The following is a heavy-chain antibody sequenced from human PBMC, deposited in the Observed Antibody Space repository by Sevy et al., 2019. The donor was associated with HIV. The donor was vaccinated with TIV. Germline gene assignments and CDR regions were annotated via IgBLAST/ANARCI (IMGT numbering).Heavy chain of an antibody. J-gene: IGHJ4*02. CDR1: GFTFTSYG. D-gene: IGHD1-7*01. CDR2: ISYDGSNK. Sequence: GVSLRLSCAASGFTFTSYGMHWVRQAPGKGLEWVAVISYDGSNKYYADSVKGRFTISRDNSKNTLYLQMNSLRAEDTAVYYCAKGARTPPTLYFDYWGQGTLVTVSS. V-gene: IGHV3-30*18. CDR3: AKGARTPPTLYFDY.